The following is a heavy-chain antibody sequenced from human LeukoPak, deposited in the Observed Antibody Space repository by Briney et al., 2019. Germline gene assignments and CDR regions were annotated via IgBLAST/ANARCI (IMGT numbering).Heavy chain of an antibody. Sequence: ASVKVSCKASGYTFTSYGISWVRQAPGQGLEWMGWISAYNGNTNYAQKLQGRVTMTTDTSTSTAYMELRSLRSDDTAVYYCARGSRYYGSGSFFDPWGQGTQVAVSS. J-gene: IGHJ5*02. CDR3: ARGSRYYGSGSFFDP. D-gene: IGHD3-10*01. V-gene: IGHV1-18*01. CDR1: GYTFTSYG. CDR2: ISAYNGNT.